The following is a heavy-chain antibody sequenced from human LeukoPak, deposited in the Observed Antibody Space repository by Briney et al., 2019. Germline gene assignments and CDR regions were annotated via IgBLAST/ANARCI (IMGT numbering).Heavy chain of an antibody. Sequence: PSETLSLTCTVSGYSISSGYYWSWIRQPPGKGLEWIGYIYYSGSTNYNPSLKSRVTISVDTSKNQFSLKLSSVTAADTAVYYCARLTHNAFDIWGQGTMVTVSS. CDR1: GYSISSGYY. V-gene: IGHV4-59*08. CDR2: IYYSGST. J-gene: IGHJ3*02. CDR3: ARLTHNAFDI.